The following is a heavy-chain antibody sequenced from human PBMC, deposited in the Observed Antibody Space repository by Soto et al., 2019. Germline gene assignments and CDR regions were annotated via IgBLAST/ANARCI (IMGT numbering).Heavy chain of an antibody. Sequence: LSLTCTVSGGSISSSSYYWGWIRQPPGKGLEWIGSIYYSGSTYYNPSLKSRVTISVDTSKNQFSLKLSSVTAADTAVYYCARQGYYDSSGYYWGGVDYWGQGTLVTVSS. CDR3: ARQGYYDSSGYYWGGVDY. CDR2: IYYSGST. CDR1: GGSISSSSYY. D-gene: IGHD3-22*01. J-gene: IGHJ4*02. V-gene: IGHV4-39*01.